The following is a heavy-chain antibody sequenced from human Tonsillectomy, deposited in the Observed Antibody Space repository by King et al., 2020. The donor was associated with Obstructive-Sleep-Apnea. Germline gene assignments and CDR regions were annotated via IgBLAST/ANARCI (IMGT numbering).Heavy chain of an antibody. D-gene: IGHD3-9*01. J-gene: IGHJ4*02. CDR3: ARDASNYDILTGYYNPYYFDY. Sequence: QLVQSGAEVKKPGASVKVSCKASGYTFTSYGISWVRQAPGQGLEWMGWISAYNGNTNYAQKLQGRVTMTTDPSTSTAYMELRSLRSDDTAVYYCARDASNYDILTGYYNPYYFDYWGQGTLVTVSS. CDR1: GYTFTSYG. V-gene: IGHV1-18*01. CDR2: ISAYNGNT.